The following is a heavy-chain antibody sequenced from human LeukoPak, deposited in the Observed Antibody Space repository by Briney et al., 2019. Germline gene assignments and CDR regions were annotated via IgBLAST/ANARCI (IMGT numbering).Heavy chain of an antibody. D-gene: IGHD2-15*01. Sequence: ASVRVSCKVSGYTLTELSMHWVRQAPGKGLEWMGGFDPEDGETIYAQKFQDRVTVTRDTSTSTVYMDLSSLRSEDTAVYYCARHDLGGRSPYDYWGQGTLVTVSS. CDR1: GYTLTELS. CDR3: ARHDLGGRSPYDY. J-gene: IGHJ4*02. CDR2: FDPEDGET. V-gene: IGHV1-24*01.